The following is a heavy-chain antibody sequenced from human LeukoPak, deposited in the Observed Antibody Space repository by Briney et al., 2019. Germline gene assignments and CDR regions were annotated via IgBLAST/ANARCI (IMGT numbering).Heavy chain of an antibody. Sequence: SETLSLTCTVSGDSINGFYWSWIRQPPGKGLEWIGYIYYSGSTNYNPSLKSRVTISVDTSKNQFSLKLSSVTAADTAVYYCARGRRDGYNLEYYDNWGQGTLVTVSS. D-gene: IGHD5-24*01. J-gene: IGHJ4*02. CDR1: GDSINGFY. CDR2: IYYSGST. V-gene: IGHV4-59*08. CDR3: ARGRRDGYNLEYYDN.